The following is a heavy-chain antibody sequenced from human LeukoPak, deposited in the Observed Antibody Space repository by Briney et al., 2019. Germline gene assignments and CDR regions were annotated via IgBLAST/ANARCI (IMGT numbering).Heavy chain of an antibody. Sequence: VRPGGSLRLSCAASEFTFNNYWMHWVRQAPGKGLVWVSRINSDGSHTDYADSVKGRFTISRDNAKNTLYLQMNSLRAEDTAVYYCASHSTFVGGATESIDYWGQGTLVTVSS. D-gene: IGHD1-26*01. CDR3: ASHSTFVGGATESIDY. CDR1: EFTFNNYW. V-gene: IGHV3-74*01. J-gene: IGHJ4*02. CDR2: INSDGSHT.